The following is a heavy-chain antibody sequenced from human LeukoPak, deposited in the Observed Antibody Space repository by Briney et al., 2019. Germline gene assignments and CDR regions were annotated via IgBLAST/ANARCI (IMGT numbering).Heavy chain of an antibody. D-gene: IGHD3-22*01. CDR3: ARSAMYYYDSSGPYYFDY. Sequence: PSETLSLTCAVSGGSISSDGNSWSWIRQPPGKGLEWIGYTYHSGSTYYNPSLKSRVTISVDRSKNQFSLKLNSVTAADTAVYYCARSAMYYYDSSGPYYFDYWGQGTLVTVSS. V-gene: IGHV4-30-2*01. CDR1: GGSISSDGNS. CDR2: TYHSGST. J-gene: IGHJ4*02.